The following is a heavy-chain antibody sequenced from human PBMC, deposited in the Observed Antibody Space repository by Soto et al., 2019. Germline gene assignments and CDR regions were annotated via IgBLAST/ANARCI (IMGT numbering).Heavy chain of an antibody. CDR1: GGSISSGDYY. V-gene: IGHV4-30-4*01. Sequence: PSETLSLTXTVSGGSISSGDYYWSWIRQPPGKGLEWIGYIYYSGSTYYNPSLKSRVTISVDTSKNQFSLKLSSVTAADTAVYYCARLYYDILTGYAAWFDPWGQGTLVTVSS. D-gene: IGHD3-9*01. CDR3: ARLYYDILTGYAAWFDP. CDR2: IYYSGST. J-gene: IGHJ5*02.